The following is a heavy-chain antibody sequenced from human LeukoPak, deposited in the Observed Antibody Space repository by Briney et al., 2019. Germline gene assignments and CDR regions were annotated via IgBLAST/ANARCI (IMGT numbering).Heavy chain of an antibody. J-gene: IGHJ4*02. CDR3: ARGYCSSTSCSAFDY. D-gene: IGHD2-2*01. CDR2: IIPIFGTA. CDR1: GGTFSSYA. V-gene: IGHV1-69*05. Sequence: GSSVTVSCKASGGTFSSYAISWVRQAPGQGLEWMGGIIPIFGTANYAQKFQGRVTITTDESTSTAYMELSSLRSEDTAVYYRARGYCSSTSCSAFDYWGQGTLVTVSS.